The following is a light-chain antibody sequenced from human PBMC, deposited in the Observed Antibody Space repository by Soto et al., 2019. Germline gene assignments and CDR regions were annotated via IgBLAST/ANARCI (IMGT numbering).Light chain of an antibody. CDR3: QQYNTYSKT. Sequence: IQLSQSPSSLSASKRDRVTITCRDSQGISCYLAWYQQKPGKAPKLLIYAGATLQSGVPSRFSGSGSATEFSLTIISLQTDDFATYYCQQYNTYSKTFGRGTKVDI. CDR1: QGISCY. V-gene: IGKV1-9*01. J-gene: IGKJ1*01. CDR2: AGA.